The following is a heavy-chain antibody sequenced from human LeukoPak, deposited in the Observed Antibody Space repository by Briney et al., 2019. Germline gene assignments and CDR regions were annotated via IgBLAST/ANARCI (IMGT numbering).Heavy chain of an antibody. CDR2: IKQDGSEK. V-gene: IGHV3-7*01. CDR3: ARERRILRDLEWLVYFDY. Sequence: GGSLRLSCAASGFTFSTYWVTWVRQAPGKGLEWVANIKQDGSEKYYLDSVKGRFTISRDNAKNSLNLQMNSLRAEDTAVYFCARERRILRDLEWLVYFDYWGQGTLVTVSS. J-gene: IGHJ4*02. CDR1: GFTFSTYW. D-gene: IGHD3-9*01.